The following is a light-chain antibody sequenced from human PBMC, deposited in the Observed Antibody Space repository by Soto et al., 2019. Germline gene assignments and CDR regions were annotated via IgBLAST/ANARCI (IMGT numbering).Light chain of an antibody. V-gene: IGKV3-15*01. CDR2: DAS. CDR1: QSVNSR. CDR3: QQYKNWPPEYT. Sequence: EIVMTQSPATLSVSPRERVTLFCRASQSVNSRLAWYQQKPAQAPRLLIYDASTRATGIPARFSGSGSGTEFTLTISSLQSEDFAVYYCQQYKNWPPEYTFGQGTKLEIK. J-gene: IGKJ2*01.